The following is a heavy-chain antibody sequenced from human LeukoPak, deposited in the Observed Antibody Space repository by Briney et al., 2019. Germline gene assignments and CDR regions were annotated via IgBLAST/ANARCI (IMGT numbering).Heavy chain of an antibody. V-gene: IGHV1-46*01. J-gene: IGHJ5*02. CDR1: GYTFTNYY. D-gene: IGHD1-26*01. Sequence: ASVKVSCKASGYTFTNYYIHWVRQAPGHGLEWMGMINPGGGGTAYAQKFQGRVTMTRDTSTSTVYMELSSLRSDDTAVYYCASSGSSIQFDPWGQGTLVTVSS. CDR3: ASSGSSIQFDP. CDR2: INPGGGGT.